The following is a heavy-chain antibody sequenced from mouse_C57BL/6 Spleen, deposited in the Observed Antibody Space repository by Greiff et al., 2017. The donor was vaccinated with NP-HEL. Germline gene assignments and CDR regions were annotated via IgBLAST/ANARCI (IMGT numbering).Heavy chain of an antibody. J-gene: IGHJ4*01. CDR2: INPNNGGT. CDR1: GYTFTDYN. D-gene: IGHD2-5*01. Sequence: EVKLVESGPELVKPGASVKIPCKASGYTFTDYNMDWVKQSHGKSLEWIGDINPNNGGTIYNQKFKGKATLTVDQSSSTAYMELRSLTSEDTAVYYCARRRYSNYAAMDYWGQGTSVTVSS. V-gene: IGHV1-18*01. CDR3: ARRRYSNYAAMDY.